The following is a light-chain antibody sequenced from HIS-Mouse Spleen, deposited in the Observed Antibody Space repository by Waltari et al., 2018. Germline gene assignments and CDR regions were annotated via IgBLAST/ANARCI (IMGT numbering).Light chain of an antibody. Sequence: SYELTQPPSVSVSPGQTARITCSGDALPKKYAYWYQQKSGQAPVLVIYEDSKRPSGIPVRFSGSSSGTMAPLTISGAQVEDEADYYCYSTDSSCNHRVFGGGTKLTVL. CDR3: YSTDSSCNHRV. J-gene: IGLJ2*01. CDR2: EDS. V-gene: IGLV3-10*01. CDR1: ALPKKY.